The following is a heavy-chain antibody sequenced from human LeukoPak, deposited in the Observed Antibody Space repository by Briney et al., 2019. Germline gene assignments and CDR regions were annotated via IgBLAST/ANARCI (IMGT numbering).Heavy chain of an antibody. Sequence: PAETLSLTCTVSGGSISIYYWSWIRQPPGKGLEWIGYVYNSENTNYNPSLKSRVTISVDTSKNQFSLKLSSVTAADTAVYYCATSTEPWELHPFDYWGQGTLVTVSS. D-gene: IGHD1-26*01. CDR3: ATSTEPWELHPFDY. V-gene: IGHV4-59*01. CDR2: VYNSENT. CDR1: GGSISIYY. J-gene: IGHJ4*02.